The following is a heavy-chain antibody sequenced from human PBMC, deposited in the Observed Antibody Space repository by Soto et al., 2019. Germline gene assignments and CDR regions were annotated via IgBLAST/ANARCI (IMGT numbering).Heavy chain of an antibody. CDR2: INHSGST. D-gene: IGHD1-26*01. CDR3: ARGDVDWELLRGGYYYYGMDV. J-gene: IGHJ6*02. Sequence: KSSETLSLTCAVYGGSFSGYYWSWIRQPPGKGLEWIGEINHSGSTNYNPSLKSRVTISVDTSKNQSSLKLSSVTAADTAVYYCARGDVDWELLRGGYYYYGMDVWGQGTTVTVSS. CDR1: GGSFSGYY. V-gene: IGHV4-34*01.